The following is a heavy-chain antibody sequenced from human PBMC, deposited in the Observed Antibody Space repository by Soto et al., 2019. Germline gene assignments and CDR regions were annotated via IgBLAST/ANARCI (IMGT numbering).Heavy chain of an antibody. J-gene: IGHJ4*02. D-gene: IGHD3-16*01. CDR1: GPTLSNLG. Sequence: QVELVESGGGAVQPGGSRSLSCAASGPTLSNLGMHGVRQAPAKGLEWLAVISYDGSKNYYADSVKGRFTISRDNSKNTLYLQMNSLTIEDTAVYYCARDSDSRMIPEVVTDDIDYWGQGTLVTVSS. V-gene: IGHV3-30*03. CDR2: ISYDGSKN. CDR3: ARDSDSRMIPEVVTDDIDY.